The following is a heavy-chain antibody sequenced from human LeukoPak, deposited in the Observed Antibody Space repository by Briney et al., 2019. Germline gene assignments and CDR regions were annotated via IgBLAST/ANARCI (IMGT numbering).Heavy chain of an antibody. Sequence: PGGSLRLSCTVSGFTFSNYWMHWVRQAPGKGLVWVSRIRGDGGDTNYADSVKGRFTVPRDNAKNTLYLQMNSLTTEDTAVYFCARDRVLGSGSSDYWGQGTLVTVSS. V-gene: IGHV3-74*01. CDR3: ARDRVLGSGSSDY. D-gene: IGHD3-10*01. J-gene: IGHJ4*02. CDR1: GFTFSNYW. CDR2: IRGDGGDT.